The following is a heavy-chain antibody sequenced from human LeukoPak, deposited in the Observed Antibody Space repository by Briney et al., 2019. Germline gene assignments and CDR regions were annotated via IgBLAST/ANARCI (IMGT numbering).Heavy chain of an antibody. J-gene: IGHJ4*02. Sequence: PGGSLRLSCAASGFTFSSYGMHRVPQAPGKGLEGVAVISYYGSNKYYAESGKGRFTISRDHSKNTLYLQMNSLRAEDTAVYYCAKGAHYYGSYYFDYWGQGTLVTVSS. D-gene: IGHD3-10*01. CDR2: ISYYGSNK. CDR3: AKGAHYYGSYYFDY. CDR1: GFTFSSYG. V-gene: IGHV3-30*18.